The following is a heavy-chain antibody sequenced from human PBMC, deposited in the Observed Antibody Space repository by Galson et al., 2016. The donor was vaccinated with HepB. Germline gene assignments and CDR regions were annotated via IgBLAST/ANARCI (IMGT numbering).Heavy chain of an antibody. CDR1: GGSIHSGAYY. Sequence: TLSLTCTVSGGSIHSGAYYWTWIRQRPGKALEWVGYIYYSGTTYSNPSLKSRLSISIDTSKNQFSLNLTSVSAADTAIYYCASSKYDFWSGPRYDHGLDVWGQGTTVTVSS. CDR3: ASSKYDFWSGPRYDHGLDV. V-gene: IGHV4-31*03. J-gene: IGHJ6*02. CDR2: IYYSGTT. D-gene: IGHD3-3*01.